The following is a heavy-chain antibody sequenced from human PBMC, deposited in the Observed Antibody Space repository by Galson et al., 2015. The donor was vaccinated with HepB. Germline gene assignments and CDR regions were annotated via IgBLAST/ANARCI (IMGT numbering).Heavy chain of an antibody. Sequence: SVKVSCKASGYTFTGYYMHWVRQAPGQGLEWMGWINPNSGGTNYAQKFQGWVTMTRDTSISTAYMELSRLRSDDTAVYYCARDRGSITMDAFDIWGQGTMVTVSS. J-gene: IGHJ3*02. D-gene: IGHD3-10*01. CDR1: GYTFTGYY. CDR3: ARDRGSITMDAFDI. CDR2: INPNSGGT. V-gene: IGHV1-2*04.